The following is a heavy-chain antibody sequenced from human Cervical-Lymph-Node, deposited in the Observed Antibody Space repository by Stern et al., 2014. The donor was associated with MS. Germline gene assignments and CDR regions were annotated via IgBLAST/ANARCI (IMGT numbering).Heavy chain of an antibody. CDR2: ISWNSDNI. V-gene: IGHV3-9*01. Sequence: EVQLVESGGGLVQPGRSLRLSCAASGFIFDDYAMHWVRQAPGKGLEWVSGISWNSDNIGYADSVKGRFTISRDNAKNSLYLQMISLRAEDTALYYCSNSNSWYSEHFLHWGQGTLVTVSS. J-gene: IGHJ1*01. CDR1: GFIFDDYA. CDR3: SNSNSWYSEHFLH. D-gene: IGHD6-13*01.